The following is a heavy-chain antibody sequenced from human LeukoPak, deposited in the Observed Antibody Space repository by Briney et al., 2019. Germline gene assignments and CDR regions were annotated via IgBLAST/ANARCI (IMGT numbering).Heavy chain of an antibody. CDR3: ARLYRTSSTTGTLSYFDY. V-gene: IGHV5-51*01. CDR2: IYPGDSDT. D-gene: IGHD1-1*01. J-gene: IGHJ4*02. CDR1: GYSFTSYW. Sequence: GESLKISCKGSGYSFTSYWIGWVRQMPGKGLEWMGIIYPGDSDTRYSPSFQGQVTISADRSISTAYLQWSSLKASDTAIYYCARLYRTSSTTGTLSYFDYWGQGTLVTVSS.